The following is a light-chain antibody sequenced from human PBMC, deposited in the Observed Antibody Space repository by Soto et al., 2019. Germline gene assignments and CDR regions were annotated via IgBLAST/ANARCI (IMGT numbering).Light chain of an antibody. CDR2: SDT. V-gene: IGLV3-21*04. J-gene: IGLJ2*01. CDR1: NIGSKG. Sequence: SYELTQPPSVSAAPGTTASLSCGGNNIGSKGVHWYQQKPGQAPVLVIYSDTDLPPVIPERFSGSNSANLATRTISRVEAGDEAEYYCQVWDSGSAHLVFGGGTKLTVL. CDR3: QVWDSGSAHLV.